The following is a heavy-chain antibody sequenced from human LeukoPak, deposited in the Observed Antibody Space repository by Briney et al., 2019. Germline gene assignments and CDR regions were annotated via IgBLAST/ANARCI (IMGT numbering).Heavy chain of an antibody. D-gene: IGHD3-3*01. Sequence: SETLSLTCTVSGGSISSGGYYWSWIRQPPGKGLEWIGYIYHSGSTYYNPSLKSRVTISVDRSKNQLSLKLSSVTAADTAVYYCASIRFLEWLNWFDPWGQGTLVTVSS. CDR3: ASIRFLEWLNWFDP. V-gene: IGHV4-30-2*01. CDR2: IYHSGST. CDR1: GGSISSGGYY. J-gene: IGHJ5*02.